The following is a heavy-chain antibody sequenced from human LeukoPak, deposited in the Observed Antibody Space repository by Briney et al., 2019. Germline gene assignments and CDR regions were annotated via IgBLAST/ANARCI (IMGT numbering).Heavy chain of an antibody. CDR2: IRSKANIYAT. CDR3: TRQEYRSGWYTFDY. CDR1: GFTFSGSA. D-gene: IGHD6-19*01. Sequence: GGSLRLSCAASGFTFSGSAIHWVRQASGKGLEWVGRIRSKANIYATAYAASVQGRFIISRDDSKNTAYLQMSSLNTEDTALYYCTRQEYRSGWYTFDYWGQGTLVTVSS. J-gene: IGHJ4*02. V-gene: IGHV3-73*01.